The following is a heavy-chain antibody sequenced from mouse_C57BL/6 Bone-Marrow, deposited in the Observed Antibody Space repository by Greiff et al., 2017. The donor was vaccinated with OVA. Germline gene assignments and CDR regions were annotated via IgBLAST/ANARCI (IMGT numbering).Heavy chain of an antibody. V-gene: IGHV1-81*01. J-gene: IGHJ3*01. CDR3: ASNYYGSSYGFAY. CDR1: GYTFPSYG. Sequence: QVQLQQSGAELARPGASVKLSCKASGYTFPSYGISWVKQRTGQGLEWIGEIYPRSGNTYYNEKFKGKATLTADKSSSTAYMELRSLTSEDSAVYFCASNYYGSSYGFAYWGQGTLVTVSA. CDR2: IYPRSGNT. D-gene: IGHD1-1*01.